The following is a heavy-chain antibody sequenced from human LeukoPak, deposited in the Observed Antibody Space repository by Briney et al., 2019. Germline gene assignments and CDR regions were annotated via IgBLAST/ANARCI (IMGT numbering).Heavy chain of an antibody. Sequence: ASVKVSCKASGYTFTSYAMHWVRQAPGQRLEWVGWINAGNGNTKYSQKFQGRVTITRDTSASTAYMELSSLRSEDTAVYYCARGGSMVRGVIISRHYYYGMDVWGQGTTVTVSS. CDR3: ARGGSMVRGVIISRHYYYGMDV. D-gene: IGHD3-10*01. CDR1: GYTFTSYA. J-gene: IGHJ6*02. V-gene: IGHV1-3*01. CDR2: INAGNGNT.